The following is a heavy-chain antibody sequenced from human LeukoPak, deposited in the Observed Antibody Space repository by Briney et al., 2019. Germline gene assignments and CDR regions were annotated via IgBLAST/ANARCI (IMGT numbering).Heavy chain of an antibody. D-gene: IGHD3-22*01. CDR2: IYGGGST. CDR1: GFTVSSNY. CDR3: ARDLLSYYYDSSGPSYFDY. J-gene: IGHJ4*02. V-gene: IGHV3-66*01. Sequence: GGSLRLSCAASGFTVSSNYMSWVRQAPGKGLEWVSVIYGGGSTYYADSVKGRFTISRDNSKNTLYLQMNSLRAEDTAVYYCARDLLSYYYDSSGPSYFDYWGQGTLVTVSS.